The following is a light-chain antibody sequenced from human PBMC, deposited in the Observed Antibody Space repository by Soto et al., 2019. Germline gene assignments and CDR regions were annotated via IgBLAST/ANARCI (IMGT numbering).Light chain of an antibody. J-gene: IGKJ1*01. V-gene: IGKV1-5*03. Sequence: DIQMTQSPSTLSAFVGDRVTISCRASQSISGWLAWYQQKPGKAPKLLIYKATSLETGVPSRFSGSGSGTEFTLTISSLQPDDSATYYCQKYSRKYWLFGLGTKLEIK. CDR3: QKYSRKYWL. CDR2: KAT. CDR1: QSISGW.